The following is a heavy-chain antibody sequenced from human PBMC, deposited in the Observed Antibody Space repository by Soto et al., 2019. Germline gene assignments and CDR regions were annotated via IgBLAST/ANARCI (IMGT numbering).Heavy chain of an antibody. J-gene: IGHJ6*02. V-gene: IGHV4-31*03. CDR2: IYYSGST. CDR3: ARAGIVVVPAATTNYYYYGMDV. CDR1: GGSISSGGYY. D-gene: IGHD2-2*01. Sequence: SETLSLTCTVSGGSISSGGYYWSWIRQHPGKGLEWIGYIYYSGSTYYNPSLKSRVTISVDTSKNQFSLKLSSVTAADTAVYYCARAGIVVVPAATTNYYYYGMDVWGQGTTVTVSS.